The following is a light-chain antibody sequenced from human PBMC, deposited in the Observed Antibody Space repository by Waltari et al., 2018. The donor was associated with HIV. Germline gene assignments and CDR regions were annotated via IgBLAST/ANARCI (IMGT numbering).Light chain of an antibody. CDR3: QQYNSWPLT. V-gene: IGKV3-15*01. Sequence: ATLSCRASQSVATNLAWYQQKPGQAPRLLIYGASTRATGIPARFSGSGSGTEFTLTITSLQSEDFEVYYCQQYNSWPLTFGGGTKVEIK. CDR1: QSVATN. CDR2: GAS. J-gene: IGKJ4*01.